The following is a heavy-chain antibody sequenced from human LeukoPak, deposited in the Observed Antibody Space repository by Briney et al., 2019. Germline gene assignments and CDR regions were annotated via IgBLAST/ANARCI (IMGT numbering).Heavy chain of an antibody. CDR3: AKDSYYYGMDV. J-gene: IGHJ6*02. CDR1: GGSISSYY. CDR2: IYYSGST. V-gene: IGHV4-59*01. Sequence: SETLSLTCSVSGGSISSYYWSWIRQPPGKGLEWIGYIYYSGSTNYNPSLKSRVSISVDTSKNQFSLKLSSVTAADTAVYYCAKDSYYYGMDVWGQGTTVAVSS.